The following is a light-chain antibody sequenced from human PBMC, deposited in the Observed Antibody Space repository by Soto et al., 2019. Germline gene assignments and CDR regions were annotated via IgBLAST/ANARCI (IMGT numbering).Light chain of an antibody. V-gene: IGKV3-20*01. Sequence: EIVLTESPGTLSLSPGERATLSCGASQSISGNYLAWYQQKPGQAPRLLIYGVSNRATDIPDRFSGSGSGTDFTLGIRRLEPEDFAVYFCQQYGSSPITFGQGTRLEIK. CDR2: GVS. J-gene: IGKJ5*01. CDR1: QSISGNY. CDR3: QQYGSSPIT.